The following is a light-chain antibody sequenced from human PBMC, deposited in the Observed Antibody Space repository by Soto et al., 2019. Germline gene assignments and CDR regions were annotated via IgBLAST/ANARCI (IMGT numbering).Light chain of an antibody. J-gene: IGKJ5*01. CDR2: DAS. CDR3: QQRSNWQIT. V-gene: IGKV3-11*01. Sequence: EIVLTQSPATLSLSPGESATLSCRATRSVSSYLAWYQQKPGQAPRLLIYDASSRPTDIPARFSGSGSGTDFTLTISSLEPEDFAVYYCQQRSNWQITFGQGTRLEI. CDR1: RSVSSY.